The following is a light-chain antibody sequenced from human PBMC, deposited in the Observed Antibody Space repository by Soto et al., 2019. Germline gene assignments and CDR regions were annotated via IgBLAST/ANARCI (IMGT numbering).Light chain of an antibody. V-gene: IGKV3-15*01. CDR2: GAS. J-gene: IGKJ5*01. CDR3: QQYNTLPPIT. Sequence: EIVMTQSPATLSVSPGERATLSCRASQSVSSNLAWYKQKPGQAPRLLIFGASTRTTGIPARFRGSGSGRVFTLNISSLKSEDFAVYYCQQYNTLPPITFGPGTRLDI. CDR1: QSVSSN.